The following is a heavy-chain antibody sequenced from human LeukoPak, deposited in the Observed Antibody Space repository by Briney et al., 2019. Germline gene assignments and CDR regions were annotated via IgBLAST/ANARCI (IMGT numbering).Heavy chain of an antibody. CDR3: ARDNRYVLAWLDY. J-gene: IGHJ4*02. V-gene: IGHV3-21*01. Sequence: NPGGSLRLSCAASGFTFSSYSMNWVRQAPGKGLEWVSSISSSSSYIYYADSVKGRFTISRDNAKNSLYLQMNSLRAEDTAVYYCARDNRYVLAWLDYWGQGTLVTVSS. D-gene: IGHD2-15*01. CDR1: GFTFSSYS. CDR2: ISSSSSYI.